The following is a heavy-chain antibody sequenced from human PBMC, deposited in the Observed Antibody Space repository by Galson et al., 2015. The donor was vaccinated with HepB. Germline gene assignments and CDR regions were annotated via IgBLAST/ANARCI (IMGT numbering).Heavy chain of an antibody. CDR3: AKDSRVTIYVFDN. D-gene: IGHD3-3*01. J-gene: IGHJ4*02. CDR2: ISGSGGST. CDR1: GFTFSRYA. V-gene: IGHV3-23*01. Sequence: SLRLSCAASGFTFSRYAMSWVRQAPGKGLEWIPVISGSGGSTFYADSVKGRFAISRDNSKNTLYLQMKSLRADDTAVYYCAKDSRVTIYVFDNWGQGTLVTVSS.